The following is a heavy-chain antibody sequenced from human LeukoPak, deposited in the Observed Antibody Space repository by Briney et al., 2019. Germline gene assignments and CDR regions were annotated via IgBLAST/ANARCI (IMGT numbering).Heavy chain of an antibody. J-gene: IGHJ6*02. CDR2: VTHGGIT. Sequence: SETLSLTCAVSGGSISGSYWSWIRQSPGKGLEWIGEVTHGGITRYNPSLNSRVTISVDMSANQFSLRLTSVAAADTSIYYCARGDLGYSYYYPMDVWGQGTTVAVSS. D-gene: IGHD3-3*01. V-gene: IGHV4-34*01. CDR3: ARGDLGYSYYYPMDV. CDR1: GGSISGSY.